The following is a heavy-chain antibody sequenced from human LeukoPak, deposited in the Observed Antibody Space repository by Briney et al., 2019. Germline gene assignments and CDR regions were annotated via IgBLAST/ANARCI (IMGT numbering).Heavy chain of an antibody. CDR3: ARGSLGYCSSGNCESFDY. J-gene: IGHJ4*02. CDR1: GFTFSSYA. Sequence: GSLRLSCAASGFTFSSYAMHWVRQAPGKGLEWVAVISYDGSNKYYADSAKGRFTISRDNSKNTLFLQMNSLRVEDTAVYYCARGSLGYCSSGNCESFDYWGQGTLVTVSS. V-gene: IGHV3-30-3*01. CDR2: ISYDGSNK. D-gene: IGHD2-15*01.